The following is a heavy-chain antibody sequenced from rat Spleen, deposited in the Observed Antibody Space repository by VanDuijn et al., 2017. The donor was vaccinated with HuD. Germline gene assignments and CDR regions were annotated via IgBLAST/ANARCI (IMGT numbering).Heavy chain of an antibody. CDR1: GFTFSDYA. CDR3: ARHGDYNNYGWFAY. J-gene: IGHJ3*01. CDR2: IIYDGSST. Sequence: EVQLVESGGGLVQPGNSLKLSCAASGFTFSDYAMAWVRQSPKKGLEWVATIIYDGSSTYYPDSVKGRFTISRDNAKSTLYLQMDSLRSEDTASYYCARHGDYNNYGWFAYWGQGTLVTVSS. D-gene: IGHD1-10*01. V-gene: IGHV5-17*01.